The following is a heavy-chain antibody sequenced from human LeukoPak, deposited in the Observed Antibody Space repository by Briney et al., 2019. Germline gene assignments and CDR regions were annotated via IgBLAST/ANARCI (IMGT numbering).Heavy chain of an antibody. Sequence: SETLSLTCAVYGGSFSGYYWSWIRQPPGKGLEWIGEINHSGSTNYNPSLKSRVTISVDTSKNQFSLKLSSVTAADTAVYYCAGNTLISKLNWFDPWGQGTLVTVSS. V-gene: IGHV4-34*01. CDR3: AGNTLISKLNWFDP. CDR1: GGSFSGYY. CDR2: INHSGST. J-gene: IGHJ5*02.